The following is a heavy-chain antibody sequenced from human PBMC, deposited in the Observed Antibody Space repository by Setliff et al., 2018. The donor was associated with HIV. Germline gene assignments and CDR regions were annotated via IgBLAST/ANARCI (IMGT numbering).Heavy chain of an antibody. D-gene: IGHD4-17*01. CDR1: GGTFSSHA. CDR2: IIPIVDKT. J-gene: IGHJ3*02. V-gene: IGHV1-69*10. CDR3: SREPDYGIRDAFDI. Sequence: SVTVSCQASGGTFSSHAINWVRQAPGQGLEWMGGIIPIVDKTNYAQKFQGRVAITADKSTITAYMELSSMRSEDTAVYYCSREPDYGIRDAFDIWGQGTMVTVSS.